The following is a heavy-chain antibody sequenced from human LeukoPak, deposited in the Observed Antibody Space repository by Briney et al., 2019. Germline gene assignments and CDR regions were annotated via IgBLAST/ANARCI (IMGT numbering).Heavy chain of an antibody. D-gene: IGHD3-16*01. CDR1: GFTFSSHW. CDR3: TRAQSGGSDY. Sequence: GRSLRLSCAASGFTFSSHWIYWVRQAPGKGLVWVSRINSDGSTTSYADSVKGRFTHSRDNAKNTLYLQMNSLRAEDTAVYYCTRAQSGGSDYWGQGTLVTVSS. V-gene: IGHV3-74*01. CDR2: INSDGSTT. J-gene: IGHJ4*02.